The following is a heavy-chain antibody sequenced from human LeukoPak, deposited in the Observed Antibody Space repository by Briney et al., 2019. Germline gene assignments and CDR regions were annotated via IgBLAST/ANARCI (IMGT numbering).Heavy chain of an antibody. J-gene: IGHJ4*02. CDR2: INLNSGGT. CDR1: GYTFTDYY. D-gene: IGHD2-15*01. Sequence: ASVKVSCKASGYTFTDYYMHWVRQAPGQGLEWMGWINLNSGGTNFAQRFQGRVTMTRDTPISTAYMDLSRLISDDTAVYYCARDAGYCTGGSCWYFDHWGQGTLVTVSS. CDR3: ARDAGYCTGGSCWYFDH. V-gene: IGHV1-2*02.